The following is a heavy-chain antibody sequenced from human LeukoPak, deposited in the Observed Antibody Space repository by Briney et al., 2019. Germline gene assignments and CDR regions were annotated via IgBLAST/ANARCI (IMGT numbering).Heavy chain of an antibody. Sequence: GGSLRLSCAASGLTFSIHWMNWVRQAPGKGLECVANLNQDGSDKYYVDSVKGRFTISRDNTKNSLYLQMNSLRAEDTAVYYCARLPGYSSSWYGVDTYYMDVWGKGTTVTISS. CDR2: LNQDGSDK. CDR3: ARLPGYSSSWYGVDTYYMDV. D-gene: IGHD6-13*01. V-gene: IGHV3-7*01. J-gene: IGHJ6*03. CDR1: GLTFSIHW.